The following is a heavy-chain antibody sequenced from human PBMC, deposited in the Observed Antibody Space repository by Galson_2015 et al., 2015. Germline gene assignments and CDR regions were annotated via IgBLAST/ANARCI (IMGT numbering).Heavy chain of an antibody. CDR2: ISSSCGTI. D-gene: IGHD5/OR15-5a*01. CDR1: GFTFSSYP. Sequence: SLRLSCAASGFTFSSYPISWVRQAPGKGLAWVSYISSSCGTIYYADSVKGRITISRDNVKNSLYLQVNSLSDDDTAVYYFSRDPWRGSNKVSYFDYWGQGTLVTVSS. V-gene: IGHV3-48*02. CDR3: SRDPWRGSNKVSYFDY. J-gene: IGHJ4*02.